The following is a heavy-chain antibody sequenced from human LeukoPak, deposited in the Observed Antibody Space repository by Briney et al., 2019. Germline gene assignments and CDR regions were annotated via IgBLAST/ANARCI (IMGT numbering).Heavy chain of an antibody. CDR1: GDSVSSNSAI. V-gene: IGHV6-1*01. Sequence: PSQTLSLTCAISGDSVSSNSAIWNWIRQSPSRGLEWLGRIYYRSKWYHDYAVSVRSRTTINPDTSKNQFSLQLNSVTPEDTATYYCLRGGAIRVTGTTPFDYWGQGTLVTVSS. J-gene: IGHJ4*02. D-gene: IGHD1-20*01. CDR3: LRGGAIRVTGTTPFDY. CDR2: IYYRSKWYH.